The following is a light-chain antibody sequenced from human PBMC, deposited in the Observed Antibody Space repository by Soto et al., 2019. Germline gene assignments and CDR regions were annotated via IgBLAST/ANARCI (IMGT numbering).Light chain of an antibody. Sequence: QSALTQPASVSGSPGQSITISCTGTSSDVGSHNLVSGYQQHPGQTPKLMIYEVSKRPLGVSARFSASKSGNTAFLTISGLQAEDEADYYCCSYGGSRAVFGGGTQLTVL. CDR1: SSDVGSHNL. CDR3: CSYGGSRAV. J-gene: IGLJ7*01. V-gene: IGLV2-23*02. CDR2: EVS.